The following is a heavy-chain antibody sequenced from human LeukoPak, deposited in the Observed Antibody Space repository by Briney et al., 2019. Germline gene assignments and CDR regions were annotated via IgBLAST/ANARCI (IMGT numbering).Heavy chain of an antibody. CDR3: AADYGGATKGAFDI. CDR1: GFTFTSSA. J-gene: IGHJ3*02. CDR2: IVVGSGNT. V-gene: IGHV1-58*02. Sequence: SVKVSCKASGFTFTSSAMQWVRQARGQRLEWIGWIVVGSGNTNYAQKFQERVTITRDMSTSTAYMELSSLRSEDTAVYYCAADYGGATKGAFDIWGQGTMVTVSS. D-gene: IGHD1-26*01.